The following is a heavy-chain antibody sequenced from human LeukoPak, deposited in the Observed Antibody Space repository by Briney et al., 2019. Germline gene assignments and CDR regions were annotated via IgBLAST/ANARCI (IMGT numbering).Heavy chain of an antibody. CDR1: GFAFNKAW. V-gene: IGHV3-15*01. CDR2: IKSTTDGGTT. Sequence: GGSLRLSCAASGFAFNKAWMNWVRQAPGKGLEWVGRIKSTTDGGTTDYAAPVKGRFTISRDDSKSTLYLQMTSLKTEDTATYYCTTLTMMVGTHLDYWGQGTLVTVSS. CDR3: TTLTMMVGTHLDY. D-gene: IGHD3-22*01. J-gene: IGHJ4*02.